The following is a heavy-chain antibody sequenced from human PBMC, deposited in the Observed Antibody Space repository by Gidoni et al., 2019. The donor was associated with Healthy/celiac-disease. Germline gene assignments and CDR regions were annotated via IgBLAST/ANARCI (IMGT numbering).Heavy chain of an antibody. CDR2: IYYIGST. V-gene: IGHV4-59*08. CDR3: ARPFGYGYDFDY. D-gene: IGHD5-18*01. CDR1: GGSISRYY. J-gene: IGHJ4*02. Sequence: QVQMQESGPGLVKPSETLSLTCTVSGGSISRYYWSWIRQPPGRGLEWIGFIYYIGSTNYNPSLKSRVTISVDTSKNQFSLKLSSVTSAYPAVYYCARPFGYGYDFDYWGQGTLVTVSS.